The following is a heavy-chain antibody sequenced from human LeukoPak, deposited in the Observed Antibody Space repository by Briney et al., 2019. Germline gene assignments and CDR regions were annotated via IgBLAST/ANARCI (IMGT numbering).Heavy chain of an antibody. V-gene: IGHV3-30*18. Sequence: GGSLRRSCAASGFTVNSYGMHWVRQAPGKGLEWVAVISYDGSNKYYADSVKGRFTISRDNSKNTLYLQMNSLRAEDTAVYYCAKALSKLVLGMDVWGQGTTVTVSS. D-gene: IGHD6-6*01. J-gene: IGHJ6*02. CDR1: GFTVNSYG. CDR2: ISYDGSNK. CDR3: AKALSKLVLGMDV.